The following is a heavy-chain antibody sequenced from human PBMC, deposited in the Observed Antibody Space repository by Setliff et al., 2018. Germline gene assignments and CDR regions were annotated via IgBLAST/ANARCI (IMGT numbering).Heavy chain of an antibody. Sequence: SVKVSCKASGGTFSSYAISWVRQAPGQGLEWMGGIIPILGIANFAQKFPGRVTITTDESTSTAYMELGSRRSEDTAVYYCLSGSSGWYPNYWGQGTLVTVSS. J-gene: IGHJ4*02. CDR2: IIPILGIA. V-gene: IGHV1-69*10. CDR3: LSGSSGWYPNY. D-gene: IGHD6-19*01. CDR1: GGTFSSYA.